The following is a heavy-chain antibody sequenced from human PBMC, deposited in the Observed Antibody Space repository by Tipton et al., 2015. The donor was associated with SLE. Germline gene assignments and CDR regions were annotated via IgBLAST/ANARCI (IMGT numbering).Heavy chain of an antibody. V-gene: IGHV4-4*07. Sequence: TLSLTCTVSGGSISSYYCSWIRQPAGKGLEWIGRIYSSESTNYNPPLKSRVTMSVDTSKNQFSLKLSPVTAADTAVYYCATYGELGIAYFDYWGQGMLVTVSS. CDR2: IYSSEST. D-gene: IGHD7-27*01. CDR3: ATYGELGIAYFDY. J-gene: IGHJ4*02. CDR1: GGSISSYY.